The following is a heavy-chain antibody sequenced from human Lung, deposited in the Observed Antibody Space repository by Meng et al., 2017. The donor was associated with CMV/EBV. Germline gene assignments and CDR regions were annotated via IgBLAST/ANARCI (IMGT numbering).Heavy chain of an antibody. CDR3: ARDFSIYRTSCVE. D-gene: IGHD2-8*01. CDR2: ISTTTGYT. CDR1: GFTFSDYY. V-gene: IGHV3-11*05. J-gene: IGHJ4*02. Sequence: VQLVESWGGLVMPGGSLRLSCTGSGFTFSDYYMSWIRQAPGKGLEWVSYISTTTGYTEYADSVKGRFTISRDNAKNSVYLQMNSLRADDTAVYYCARDFSIYRTSCVEWGQGTLVTVSS.